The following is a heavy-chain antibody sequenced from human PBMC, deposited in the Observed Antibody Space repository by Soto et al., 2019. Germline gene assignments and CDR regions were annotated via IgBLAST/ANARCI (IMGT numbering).Heavy chain of an antibody. D-gene: IGHD2-8*01. J-gene: IGHJ4*02. CDR3: ARDRCPNPVCYAPSDY. CDR2: ISPKGDKT. CDR1: GFTFSNFA. V-gene: IGHV3-64*01. Sequence: GGSLRLSCVASGFTFSNFAIHWVRQAPGKGLEFVLAISPKGDKTYYGNSVKGRFTIARDNSKNTLYLQMGSLRVEDMAVYFCARDRCPNPVCYAPSDYWGQAPLVTVSS.